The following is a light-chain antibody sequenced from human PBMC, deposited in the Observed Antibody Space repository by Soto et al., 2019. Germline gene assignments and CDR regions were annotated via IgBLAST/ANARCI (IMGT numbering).Light chain of an antibody. CDR2: KVF. V-gene: IGKV2-24*01. CDR3: MHGTQFPRAWT. CDR1: QSLVDSDGNTY. J-gene: IGKJ1*01. Sequence: EIVLTQTPLSSPVTLGQPASISCRSSQSLVDSDGNTYLSWLHQRPGQPPRLLIYKVFNRFSGVPDRFSGSGAGTDFTLKISRVEAVDVGVYYCMHGTQFPRAWTFGQGTKVEIK.